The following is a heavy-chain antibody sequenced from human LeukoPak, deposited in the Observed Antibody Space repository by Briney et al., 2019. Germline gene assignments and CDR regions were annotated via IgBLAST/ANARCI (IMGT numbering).Heavy chain of an antibody. D-gene: IGHD2/OR15-2a*01. CDR2: INANSGDT. CDR3: AIDWPIVIADY. V-gene: IGHV1-18*01. CDR1: GYPFTNHG. J-gene: IGHJ4*02. Sequence: ASVKVSCKPSGYPFTNHGVSWVRQAPGQGLEWMGWINANSGDTNYAQRFQGRLTMTTDTSTTTAYMELRSLSSDDTAVYYCAIDWPIVIADYWGQGTLVTVSS.